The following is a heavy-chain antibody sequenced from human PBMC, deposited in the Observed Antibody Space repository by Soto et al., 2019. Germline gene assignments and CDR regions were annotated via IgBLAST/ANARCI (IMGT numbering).Heavy chain of an antibody. J-gene: IGHJ4*01. CDR3: VRGMNPLF. Sequence: GGSLRLSCAASGFTLRTYTMNWVRQAPGKGLEWVSSISISSSDRYYADSVRGRFTISRDNAKNALYLQMNSLRADDTAVYFCVRGMNPLFGGQGTLVTSPQ. CDR1: GFTLRTYT. V-gene: IGHV3-21*06. CDR2: ISISSSDR.